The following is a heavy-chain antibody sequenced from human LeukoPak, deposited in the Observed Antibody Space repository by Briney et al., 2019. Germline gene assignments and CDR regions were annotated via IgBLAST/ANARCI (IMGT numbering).Heavy chain of an antibody. V-gene: IGHV1-2*04. CDR3: GRGAAGYSGGFGGGMDV. D-gene: IGHD6-19*01. J-gene: IGHJ6*04. Sequence: GASVKVSCKASGYTFTGYYMHWVRQAPGQGLEWMGWINPNSGGTNCAQKFQGWVTMTRDTSVSTAYMELSRLTFDDTAIYYCGRGAAGYSGGFGGGMDVWGKGTTVTVSS. CDR1: GYTFTGYY. CDR2: INPNSGGT.